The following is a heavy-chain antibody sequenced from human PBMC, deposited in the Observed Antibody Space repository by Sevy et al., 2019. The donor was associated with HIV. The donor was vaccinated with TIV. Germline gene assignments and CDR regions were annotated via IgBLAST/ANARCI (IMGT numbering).Heavy chain of an antibody. J-gene: IGHJ6*03. CDR2: INYNADNI. Sequence: GGSLRLSCTASGVNLNDYAMHWVRQVPGKGLEWDSSINYNADNIFYADSVKGRFTISRDNGQKSLYLQMDSLRVDDTALYFCTKDAGSGSFFSGYSYWNYMDVWGQGTTVTVSS. CDR1: GVNLNDYA. D-gene: IGHD1-26*01. CDR3: TKDAGSGSFFSGYSYWNYMDV. V-gene: IGHV3-9*01.